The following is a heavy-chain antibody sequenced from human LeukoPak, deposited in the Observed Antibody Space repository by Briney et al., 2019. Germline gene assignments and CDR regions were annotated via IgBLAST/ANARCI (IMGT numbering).Heavy chain of an antibody. CDR3: AIWMYELLTGPGYYFDY. CDR2: IYYSGST. Sequence: SETLSLTCTVSGGSISSGGYYWSWIRQHPGKGLEWIGYIYYSGSTYYNPSLKSRVTISVDTSKNQLSLKLSSVTAADTAVYYFAIWMYELLTGPGYYFDYWGQGTLVTVSS. D-gene: IGHD3-10*01. CDR1: GGSISSGGYY. J-gene: IGHJ4*02. V-gene: IGHV4-31*03.